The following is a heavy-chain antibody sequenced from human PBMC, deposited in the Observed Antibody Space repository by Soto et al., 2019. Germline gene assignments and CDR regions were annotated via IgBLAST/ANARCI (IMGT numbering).Heavy chain of an antibody. Sequence: SETLSLTCTVSGGSVSSGSYYWSWIRQPPGKGLEWIGYIYYSGSTNYNPSLKSRVTISVDTSKNQFSLKLSSVTAADTAVYYCARGYSSGWYSYWGQGTLVTSPQ. CDR2: IYYSGST. V-gene: IGHV4-61*01. CDR1: GGSVSSGSYY. CDR3: ARGYSSGWYSY. D-gene: IGHD6-19*01. J-gene: IGHJ4*02.